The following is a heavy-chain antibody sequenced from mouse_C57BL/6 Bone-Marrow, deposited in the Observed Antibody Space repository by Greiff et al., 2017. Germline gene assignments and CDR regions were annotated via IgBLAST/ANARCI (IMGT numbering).Heavy chain of an antibody. D-gene: IGHD1-1*01. CDR1: GYTFTDYY. J-gene: IGHJ2*01. Sequence: VQLQQSGPELVKPGASVKISCKASGYTFTDYYMNWVKQSHGKSLEWIGDINPNNGGTSYNQKLKGKATLTVDKSSSTAYMELRSLTSEDSAVYYCARVYYGSSWYFDYWGQGTILTVSS. CDR3: ARVYYGSSWYFDY. CDR2: INPNNGGT. V-gene: IGHV1-26*01.